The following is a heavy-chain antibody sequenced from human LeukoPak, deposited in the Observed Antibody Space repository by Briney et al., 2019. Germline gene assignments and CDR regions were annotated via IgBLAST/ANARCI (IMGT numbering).Heavy chain of an antibody. CDR2: IYHSGST. J-gene: IGHJ4*02. CDR1: GGSISNYY. Sequence: PSETLSLTCTVSGGSISNYYWSWIRQPPGKGLEWIGYIYHSGSTSYNPSLKSRVTISVDTSKSQFSLKLSSLTAADTAVYYCARGGGYSSSWSYWGQGTLVTVSS. V-gene: IGHV4-59*01. D-gene: IGHD6-13*01. CDR3: ARGGGYSSSWSY.